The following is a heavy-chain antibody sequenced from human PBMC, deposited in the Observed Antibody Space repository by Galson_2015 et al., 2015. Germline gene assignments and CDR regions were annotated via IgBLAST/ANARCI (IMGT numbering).Heavy chain of an antibody. J-gene: IGHJ5*02. CDR1: GFTFSSYA. Sequence: SLRLSCAASGFTFSSYAMSWVRQAPGKGLEWVSAISGSAVATYYADSVKGRFTISRDNSKNTLYLQVNSLRAEDTAVYYCAKDGDEVAASHMDPWGQGTLVTVSS. D-gene: IGHD6-19*01. CDR3: AKDGDEVAASHMDP. V-gene: IGHV3-23*01. CDR2: ISGSAVAT.